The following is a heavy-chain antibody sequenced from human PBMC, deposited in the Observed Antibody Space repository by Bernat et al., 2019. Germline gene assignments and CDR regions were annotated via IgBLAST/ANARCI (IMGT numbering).Heavy chain of an antibody. CDR1: GGSFSGYY. CDR2: INHSGST. V-gene: IGHV4-34*01. Sequence: QVQLQQWGAGLLKPSETLSLTCAVYGGSFSGYYWSWIRQPPGKGLEWIGEINHSGSTNYNPSLKSRVTISVDTSKNQFSLKLSSVTAADTAVYYCARGLAAKMVQGVIISALFDPWGQGTLVTVSS. J-gene: IGHJ5*02. CDR3: ARGLAAKMVQGVIISALFDP. D-gene: IGHD3-10*01.